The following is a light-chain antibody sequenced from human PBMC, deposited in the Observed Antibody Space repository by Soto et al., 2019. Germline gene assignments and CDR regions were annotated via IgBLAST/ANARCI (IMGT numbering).Light chain of an antibody. Sequence: QSVLTQPTSVSGSPGQSITISCTGTSSDVGGRDHVSWYQQHPGKAPKLMIYDVSNRPSGVSNRFSGSKSGNTASLTTSGLKAEDEADYYCCSYTTSTTGVFGTGTKLTVL. CDR2: DVS. J-gene: IGLJ1*01. CDR1: SSDVGGRDH. V-gene: IGLV2-14*01. CDR3: CSYTTSTTGV.